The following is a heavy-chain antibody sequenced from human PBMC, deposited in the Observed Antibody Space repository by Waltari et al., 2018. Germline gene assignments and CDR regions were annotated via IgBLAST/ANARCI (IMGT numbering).Heavy chain of an antibody. CDR2: ISTTGGT. V-gene: IGHV4-59*01. CDR1: DGSISIFY. CDR3: ARDTGGWYYDV. J-gene: IGHJ2*01. Sequence: QVQLLQSGPGLVKPSETLSLTWTVSDGSISIFYWTWIRQPPGKGPEWIGCISTTGGTKYNPSLQSRVSFSVDTSKNQFSLRLTSVTAADTALYYCARDTGGWYYDVWGRGSLVTVSA. D-gene: IGHD3-10*01.